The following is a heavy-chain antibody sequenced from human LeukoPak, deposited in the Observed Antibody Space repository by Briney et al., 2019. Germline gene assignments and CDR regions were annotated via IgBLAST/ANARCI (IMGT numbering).Heavy chain of an antibody. D-gene: IGHD3-9*01. Sequence: GASVKVSCKASGYTFTSYGISWVRQAPGQGLEWMGWISAYTGNTNYAQKLQGRVTMTTDTSTSTAYMELRSLRSDDTAMYYCARDGAYYDILTGYHPLDYWGQGTLVTVSS. CDR2: ISAYTGNT. CDR1: GYTFTSYG. V-gene: IGHV1-18*04. CDR3: ARDGAYYDILTGYHPLDY. J-gene: IGHJ4*02.